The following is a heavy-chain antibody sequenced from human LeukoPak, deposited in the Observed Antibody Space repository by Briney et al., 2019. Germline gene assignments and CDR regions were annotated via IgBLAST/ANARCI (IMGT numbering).Heavy chain of an antibody. V-gene: IGHV3-7*01. Sequence: GGSLRLSCAASGFTFSSFWLTWVRQAPGKGLGWVANIERDGSKKTYVDSVKGRFTISRDNAKNSLYLQMSSLRAEDTAVYYCATAPAAADSFWGQGTLVAVSA. D-gene: IGHD6-13*01. CDR1: GFTFSSFW. J-gene: IGHJ4*02. CDR2: IERDGSKK. CDR3: ATAPAAADSF.